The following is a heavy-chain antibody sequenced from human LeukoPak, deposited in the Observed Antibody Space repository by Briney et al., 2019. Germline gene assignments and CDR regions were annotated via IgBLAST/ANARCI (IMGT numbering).Heavy chain of an antibody. CDR2: IYYSGSA. Sequence: SETLSLTCAVSGGSINSHTYYWGWIRQPPGEGLEWIGNIYYSGSAYYNPSLKSRVTISVDTSKNQFSLKLSSVTAADTAVYYCARLRLLYYYMDVWGKGTTVTVSS. V-gene: IGHV4-39*01. J-gene: IGHJ6*03. D-gene: IGHD3-10*01. CDR1: GGSINSHTYY. CDR3: ARLRLLYYYMDV.